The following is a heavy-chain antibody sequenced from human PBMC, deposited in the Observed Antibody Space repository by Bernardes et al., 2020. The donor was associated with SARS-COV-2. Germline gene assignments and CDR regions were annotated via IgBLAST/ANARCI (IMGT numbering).Heavy chain of an antibody. D-gene: IGHD3-10*01. CDR3: ATSTVITMVRGVNWFDP. Sequence: ASVKVSCKVSGYTLTELSMHWVRQAPGKGLEWMGGFDPEDGETIYAQKFQGSVTMTEDTSTDTAYMELSSLRSEDTAVYYCATSTVITMVRGVNWFDPWGQGTLVTVSS. CDR2: FDPEDGET. CDR1: GYTLTELS. V-gene: IGHV1-24*01. J-gene: IGHJ5*02.